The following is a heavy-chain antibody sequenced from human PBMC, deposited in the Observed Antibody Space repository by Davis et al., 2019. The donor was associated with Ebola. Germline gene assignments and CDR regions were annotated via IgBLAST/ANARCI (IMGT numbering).Heavy chain of an antibody. CDR3: ARLTVVPAAIYFDY. V-gene: IGHV4-59*08. CDR2: IYYSGST. CDR1: GGSISSYY. J-gene: IGHJ4*03. D-gene: IGHD2-2*01. Sequence: SETLSLTCTASGGSISSYYWSWIRQPPGKGLEWIGYIYYSGSTNYNPSLKSRVTISVDTSKNQFSLKLSSVTAADTAVYYCARLTVVPAAIYFDYWGQGTTVTVSS.